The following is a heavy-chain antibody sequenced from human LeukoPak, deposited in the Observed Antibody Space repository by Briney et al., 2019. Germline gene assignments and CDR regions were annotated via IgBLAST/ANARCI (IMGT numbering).Heavy chain of an antibody. CDR1: GFTFSSYS. Sequence: GGSLRLSCAASGFTFSSYSMNWVRQAPGKGLEWVSSISSSSSYKYYADSVKGRFTISRDNAKNSLYLQMNSLRAEDTAVYYCARGSQYSSSPGWFDPWGQGTLVTVSS. V-gene: IGHV3-21*01. J-gene: IGHJ5*02. D-gene: IGHD6-13*01. CDR2: ISSSSSYK. CDR3: ARGSQYSSSPGWFDP.